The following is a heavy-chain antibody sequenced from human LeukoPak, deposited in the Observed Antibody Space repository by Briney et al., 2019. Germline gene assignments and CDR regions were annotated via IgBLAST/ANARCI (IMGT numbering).Heavy chain of an antibody. Sequence: SETLSLTCAVSGYSISSGYYWGWIRQPPGKGLEWIGSIYHSGSTYYNPSLKSRVTISVDTSKNQSSLKLSSVTAEDTAVYYCASSVTRPYFDYWGQGTLATVSS. CDR2: IYHSGST. CDR3: ASSVTRPYFDY. V-gene: IGHV4-38-2*01. J-gene: IGHJ4*02. D-gene: IGHD2-21*02. CDR1: GYSISSGYY.